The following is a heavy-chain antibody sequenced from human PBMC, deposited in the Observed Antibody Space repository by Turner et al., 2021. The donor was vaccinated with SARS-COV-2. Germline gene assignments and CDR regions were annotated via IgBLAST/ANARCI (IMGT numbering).Heavy chain of an antibody. V-gene: IGHV1-24*01. CDR2: FDPEDGET. J-gene: IGHJ6*02. CDR1: GYTLTELS. CDR3: ATGVAVAGTPSRYYYYHCMDV. D-gene: IGHD6-19*01. Sequence: QVQLVQSGAEVKKPGASVKVSCKVSGYTLTELSMHWVRQAPGKGLEWMGGFDPEDGETIYAQKFQGRVTMTEDTSTDTAYMGLSSLRSEDTAVYYCATGVAVAGTPSRYYYYHCMDVWGQVSTVTVSS.